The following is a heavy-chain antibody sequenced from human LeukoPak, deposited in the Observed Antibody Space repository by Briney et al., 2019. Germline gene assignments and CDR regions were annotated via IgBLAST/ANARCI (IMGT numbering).Heavy chain of an antibody. D-gene: IGHD3-22*01. Sequence: SVKVSCKASGGTFSSYAISWVRRAPGQGLEWMGGIIPIFGTANYAQKFQGRVTITADESTSTAYMELSSLRSEDTAVYYCAFVGPSYDSSGYYLDYWGQGTLVTVSS. CDR1: GGTFSSYA. CDR3: AFVGPSYDSSGYYLDY. V-gene: IGHV1-69*13. J-gene: IGHJ4*02. CDR2: IIPIFGTA.